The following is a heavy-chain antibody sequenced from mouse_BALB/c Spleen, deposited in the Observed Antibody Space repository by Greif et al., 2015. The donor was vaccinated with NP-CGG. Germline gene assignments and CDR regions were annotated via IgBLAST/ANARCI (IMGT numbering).Heavy chain of an antibody. Sequence: EVMLVESGGGLVQPGGSLKLSCAASGFTFSSYGMSWVRQTPDKRLELVATINSNGGSTYYPDSVKGRFTISRDNAKNTLYLQMNSLKSEDTAMYYCARAHYYGYEGAMDYWGQGASVTFSS. J-gene: IGHJ4*01. V-gene: IGHV5-6-3*01. CDR3: ARAHYYGYEGAMDY. D-gene: IGHD1-2*01. CDR1: GFTFSSYG. CDR2: INSNGGST.